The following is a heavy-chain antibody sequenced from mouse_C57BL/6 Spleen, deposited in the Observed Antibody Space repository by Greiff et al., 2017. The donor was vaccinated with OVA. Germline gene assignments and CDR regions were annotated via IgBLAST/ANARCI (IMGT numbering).Heavy chain of an antibody. CDR1: GFSLTSYG. V-gene: IGHV2-2*01. Sequence: VQLLQSGPGLVQPSQSLSLTCSVSGFSLTSYGLYWVRQPPGKGLVWLGVLWSGGSTDYTAAFISRLSNSNDNHKSQVFINMNSLQADEAAIYYCARAQLGPFDYRGQGTTLTVSS. J-gene: IGHJ2*01. D-gene: IGHD4-1*02. CDR3: ARAQLGPFDY. CDR2: LWSGGST.